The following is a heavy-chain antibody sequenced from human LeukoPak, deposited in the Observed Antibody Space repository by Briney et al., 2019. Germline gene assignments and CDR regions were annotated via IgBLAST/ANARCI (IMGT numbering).Heavy chain of an antibody. D-gene: IGHD3-3*01. J-gene: IGHJ4*02. V-gene: IGHV3-15*01. Sequence: GGSLRLSCAASGFTFSNAWMSWVRQAPGKGLEWVGRIKSKTDGGTTDYAAPVKGRFTISRDDSKNTLYQQMNSLKTEDTAVYYCVGGYDFWSGYSLFDYWGQGTLVTVSS. CDR3: VGGYDFWSGYSLFDY. CDR2: IKSKTDGGTT. CDR1: GFTFSNAW.